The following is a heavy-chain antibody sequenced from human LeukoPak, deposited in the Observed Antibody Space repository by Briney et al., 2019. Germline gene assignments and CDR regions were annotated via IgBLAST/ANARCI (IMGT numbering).Heavy chain of an antibody. CDR3: ARDNYDSSGYTWFDP. Sequence: EASVKVSCKASGYTFTSYGISWVRQAPGQGLEWMGWISAYNGNTNYAQKLQGRVTMTTDTSTSTAYMELRSLRSGDTAVYYCARDNYDSSGYTWFDPWGQGTLVTVSS. CDR1: GYTFTSYG. J-gene: IGHJ5*02. D-gene: IGHD3-22*01. CDR2: ISAYNGNT. V-gene: IGHV1-18*01.